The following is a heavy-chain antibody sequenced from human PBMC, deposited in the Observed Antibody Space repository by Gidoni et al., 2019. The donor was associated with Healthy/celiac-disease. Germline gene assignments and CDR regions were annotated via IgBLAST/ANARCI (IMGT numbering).Heavy chain of an antibody. Sequence: QLQLQESGPGLVKPSETLSLTCTVSGGSISSSSYYWGWIRQPPGKGLEWIGSIYYSGSTYYNPSLKSRDTISVDTSKNQFSLKLSSVTAADTAVYYCARGGWRSLKTTVTRTSPLWFDPWGQGTLVTVSS. D-gene: IGHD4-17*01. J-gene: IGHJ5*02. V-gene: IGHV4-39*01. CDR2: IYYSGST. CDR3: ARGGWRSLKTTVTRTSPLWFDP. CDR1: GGSISSSSYY.